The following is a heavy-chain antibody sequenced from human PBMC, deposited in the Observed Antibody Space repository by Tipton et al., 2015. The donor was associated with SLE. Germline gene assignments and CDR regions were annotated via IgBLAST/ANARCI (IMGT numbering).Heavy chain of an antibody. J-gene: IGHJ4*02. CDR3: ARQEIAAAAREDY. CDR2: IYPGDSDT. D-gene: IGHD6-13*01. Sequence: VQLVQSGEEVKKPGESLKISCKGSGYSFNSYWIGWVRQMPGKGLEWMGIIYPGDSDTRYSLSFQGQVTISADKSISTAYLQWSSLKASDTAMYYCARQEIAAAAREDYWGQGTLVTVSS. V-gene: IGHV5-51*01. CDR1: GYSFNSYW.